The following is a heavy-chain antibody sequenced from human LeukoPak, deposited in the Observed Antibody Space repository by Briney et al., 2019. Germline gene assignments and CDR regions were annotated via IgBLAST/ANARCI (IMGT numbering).Heavy chain of an antibody. V-gene: IGHV3-64D*06. CDR1: GFTFSSYA. CDR2: ISSNGGST. J-gene: IGHJ4*02. CDR3: VRGRSSGWYGSHMVY. Sequence: PGGSLRLSCAASGFTFSSYALHWVRQAPGKGLEYVSAISSNGGSTYYADSVKGRFTISRDNSKNTLYLQMNRLRAEDTAVYYCVRGRSSGWYGSHMVYWGQGTLVTVSS. D-gene: IGHD6-19*01.